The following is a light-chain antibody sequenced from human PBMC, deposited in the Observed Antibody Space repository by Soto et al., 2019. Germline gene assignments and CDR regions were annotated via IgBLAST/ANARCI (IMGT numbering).Light chain of an antibody. Sequence: EIVLTQSPATLSLSPWERATLACRASQSVSSYLAWYQQKPGQAPRLLIYGASSRATGIPDRFSGSGSGTDFTLTISRLEPEDFAVYYCQQYGSSPWTFGQGTKVDI. J-gene: IGKJ1*01. CDR2: GAS. V-gene: IGKV3-20*01. CDR1: QSVSSY. CDR3: QQYGSSPWT.